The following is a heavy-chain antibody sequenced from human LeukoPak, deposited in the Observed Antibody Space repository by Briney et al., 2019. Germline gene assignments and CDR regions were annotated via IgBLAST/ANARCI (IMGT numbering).Heavy chain of an antibody. J-gene: IGHJ4*02. Sequence: ASVKVSCKVSGYTLTELSMHWVRQAPGKGLEWMGGFDPEDGETIYAQKFQGRVTMTEGTSTDTAYMELSSLRSEDTAVYYCATGRSTSCFDYWGQGTLVTVSS. V-gene: IGHV1-24*01. CDR1: GYTLTELS. CDR3: ATGRSTSCFDY. CDR2: FDPEDGET. D-gene: IGHD2-2*01.